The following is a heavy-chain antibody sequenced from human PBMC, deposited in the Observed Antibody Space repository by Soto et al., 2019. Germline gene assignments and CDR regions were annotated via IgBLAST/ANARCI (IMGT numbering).Heavy chain of an antibody. CDR1: GGTFSSYP. Sequence: QVQLVQSGAEVKKPGSSVKVSCKASGGTFSSYPLSWVRQAPGQGLEWMGGIIPIFGTTKYAQKFQGRVTIIADESTTTAYMELSSLRSEDTAVYYCAKEIAVAGDLDYWGHGTLVTVSS. V-gene: IGHV1-69*01. J-gene: IGHJ4*01. D-gene: IGHD6-19*01. CDR2: IIPIFGTT. CDR3: AKEIAVAGDLDY.